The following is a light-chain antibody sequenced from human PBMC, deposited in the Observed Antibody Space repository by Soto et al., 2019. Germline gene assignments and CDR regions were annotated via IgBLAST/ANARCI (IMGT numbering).Light chain of an antibody. V-gene: IGKV3-11*01. CDR2: DAS. CDR3: QQFSSYPLT. CDR1: QSVSSE. J-gene: IGKJ4*01. Sequence: EIVMTQSPATLSVSPGERATLSCRASQSVSSELAWYQQKPGQAPRLLIYDASNRATGIPARFSGSGSGTDFTLTISSLEPEDFAVYYCQQFSSYPLTFGGGTKVDIK.